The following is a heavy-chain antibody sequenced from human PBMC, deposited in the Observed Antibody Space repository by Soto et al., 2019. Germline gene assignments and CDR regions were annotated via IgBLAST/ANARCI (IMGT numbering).Heavy chain of an antibody. CDR1: GYSISRSNR. V-gene: IGHV4-28*01. Sequence: SETLSLTCAVSGYSISRSNRWGWIRQRPGKGLEWIGYIYYSGSTYYNPSLKSRVTMSVDTSKNQFSLKLSSVTAVDTAVYYCARRANPGVYFDYWGQGTLVTVSS. CDR3: ARRANPGVYFDY. D-gene: IGHD7-27*01. CDR2: IYYSGST. J-gene: IGHJ4*02.